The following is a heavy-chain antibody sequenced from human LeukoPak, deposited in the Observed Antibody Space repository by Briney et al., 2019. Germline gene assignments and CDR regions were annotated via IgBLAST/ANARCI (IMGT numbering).Heavy chain of an antibody. J-gene: IGHJ4*02. CDR2: ITSSSSYM. Sequence: GGSLRLSCAASGFTFSSYSMNWVRQAPGKGLEWVSSITSSSSYMYYADSVKGRFTISRDNAKNSLYLQMNTLRAEDTAVYYCARESLATIGVDYWGQGTLATVSS. CDR1: GFTFSSYS. CDR3: ARESLATIGVDY. D-gene: IGHD5-12*01. V-gene: IGHV3-21*01.